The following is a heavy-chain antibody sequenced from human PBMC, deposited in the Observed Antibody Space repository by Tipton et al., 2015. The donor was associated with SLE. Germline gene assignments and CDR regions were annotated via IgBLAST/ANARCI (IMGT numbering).Heavy chain of an antibody. D-gene: IGHD2-2*01. CDR2: ISYDGSNK. V-gene: IGHV3-30*04. CDR1: GFTFSSYA. J-gene: IGHJ4*02. CDR3: ASGYVPAAVDY. Sequence: RSLGLSCAASGFTFSSYAMHWVRQAPGKGLEWVAVISYDGSNKYYADSVKGRFTISRDNSKNTLYLQMNNLRAEDTAVYYCASGYVPAAVDYWGQGTLVTVSS.